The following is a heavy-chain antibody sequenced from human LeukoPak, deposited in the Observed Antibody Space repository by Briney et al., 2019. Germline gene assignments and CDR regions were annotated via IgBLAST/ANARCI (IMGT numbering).Heavy chain of an antibody. V-gene: IGHV4-39*01. CDR1: GGSISSSSYY. J-gene: IGHJ4*02. CDR3: ARDLAARDFDY. CDR2: IYYSGST. Sequence: SETLSLTCTVSGGSISSSSYYWGWIRQPPGKGLEWIGSIYYSGSTYYNSSLKSRVTISVDTSKNQFSLKLSSVTAADTAVYYCARDLAARDFDYWGQGTLVTVSS. D-gene: IGHD2-15*01.